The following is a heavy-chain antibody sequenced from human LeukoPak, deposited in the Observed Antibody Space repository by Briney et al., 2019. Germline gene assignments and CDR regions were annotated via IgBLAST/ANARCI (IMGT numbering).Heavy chain of an antibody. Sequence: PSETLSLTCTVSGGSISSSSYYWGWIRQPPGKGLEWIGNIYYSGSTYYNPSLKSRVTISVDTSKNQFSLELSSETAADTAVYYCARLINWYFDLWGRGTLVTVSS. V-gene: IGHV4-39*01. CDR1: GGSISSSSYY. CDR3: ARLINWYFDL. CDR2: IYYSGST. J-gene: IGHJ2*01.